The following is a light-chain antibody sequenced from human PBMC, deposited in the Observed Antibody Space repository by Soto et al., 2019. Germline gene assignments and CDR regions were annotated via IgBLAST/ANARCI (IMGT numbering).Light chain of an antibody. J-gene: IGKJ1*01. CDR3: QQSYSTQWT. V-gene: IGKV1-39*01. CDR1: QSISNY. Sequence: DIQMTQSPSSLSASVGDRVTITCRASQSISNYLNWYQQKPGKAPKLLIYAASSLQSGVPSRFSGSGSGTDFTLTISSLQPEDFATYYCQQSYSTQWTSGQGTKVEIK. CDR2: AAS.